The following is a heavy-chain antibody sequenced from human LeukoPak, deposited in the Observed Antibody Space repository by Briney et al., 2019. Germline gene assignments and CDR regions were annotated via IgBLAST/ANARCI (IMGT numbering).Heavy chain of an antibody. J-gene: IGHJ4*02. CDR1: GFTFRRYA. Sequence: GGSLRLSCAAWGFTFRRYALSWVREAPGKGLEWVSAISGSGGSTYYADSVKGRFTISRDNSKNTLYLQMNSLRAEDTAVYYCAKDQAVAGKGWYFDYWGQGTLVTVSS. D-gene: IGHD6-19*01. V-gene: IGHV3-23*01. CDR3: AKDQAVAGKGWYFDY. CDR2: ISGSGGST.